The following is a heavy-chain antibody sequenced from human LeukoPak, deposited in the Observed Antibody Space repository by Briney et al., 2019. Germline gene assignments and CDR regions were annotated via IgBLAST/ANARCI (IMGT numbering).Heavy chain of an antibody. D-gene: IGHD2-15*01. CDR2: ISYSAST. CDR3: ARGYCSGGSCYSLCYYYYYMDV. CDR1: GGSISSRSYY. V-gene: IGHV4-39*01. Sequence: SETLSLTCSVSGGSISSRSYYWGWIRHPPGKGLEWIGSISYSASTYYNPSLKSRVTISVDTSKNQFSLKLSSVTAADTALYYCARGYCSGGSCYSLCYYYYYMDVWGKGTTVTVSS. J-gene: IGHJ6*03.